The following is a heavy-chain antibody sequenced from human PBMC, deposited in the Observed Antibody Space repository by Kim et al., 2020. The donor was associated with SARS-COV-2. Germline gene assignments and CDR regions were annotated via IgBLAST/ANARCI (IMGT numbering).Heavy chain of an antibody. Sequence: GGSLRLSCAASGFTFSNAWMSWVRQAPGKGLEWVGRIKSKTDGGTTDYAAPVKGRFTISRDDSKNTLYLQMNSLKTEDTAVYYCTTDLNYYDSSSADAFDIWGQGTMVTVSS. J-gene: IGHJ3*02. D-gene: IGHD3-22*01. CDR3: TTDLNYYDSSSADAFDI. CDR2: IKSKTDGGTT. CDR1: GFTFSNAW. V-gene: IGHV3-15*01.